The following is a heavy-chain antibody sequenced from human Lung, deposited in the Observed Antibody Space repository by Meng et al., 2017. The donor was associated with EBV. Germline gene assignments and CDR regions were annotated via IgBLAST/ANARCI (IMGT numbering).Heavy chain of an antibody. D-gene: IGHD1-14*01. CDR1: GFTFSSYC. CDR3: AKDLSGRFDP. Sequence: EVQLVESGGGLVQPGGSLRVSCAASGFTFSSYCMHWVRQAPGKGLVWVSRISIDGNTTGYADSVEGRFTISRDNSKNTLYLQMNSLRTEDTAVYYCAKDLSGRFDPWGQGTLVTVAS. V-gene: IGHV3-74*01. J-gene: IGHJ5*02. CDR2: ISIDGNTT.